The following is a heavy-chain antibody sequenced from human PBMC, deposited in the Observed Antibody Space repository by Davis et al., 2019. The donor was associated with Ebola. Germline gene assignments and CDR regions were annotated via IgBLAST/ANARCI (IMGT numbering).Heavy chain of an antibody. D-gene: IGHD3-3*01. CDR2: IYYSGST. Sequence: MPSETLSLTCPVSGGSISSYYWSWIRQPPGKGLDWIGYIYYSGSTNYNPSLKSRVTISVDTSKNQFSLKLSSVTAADTAVYYCARHDYDFWSGYLQYNWFDPWGQGTLVTVSS. J-gene: IGHJ5*02. CDR1: GGSISSYY. CDR3: ARHDYDFWSGYLQYNWFDP. V-gene: IGHV4-59*08.